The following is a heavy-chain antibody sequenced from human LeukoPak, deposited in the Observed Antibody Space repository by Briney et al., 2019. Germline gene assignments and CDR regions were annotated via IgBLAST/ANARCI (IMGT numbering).Heavy chain of an antibody. Sequence: VASVKVSCKVSGYTLTELSMHWVRQAPGKGLECMGGFDPEDGETIYAQKFQGRVTMTEDTSTDTAYMELSRLRSEDTAVYYCATDGLSGSYYFDYWGQGTLVTVSS. V-gene: IGHV1-24*01. CDR2: FDPEDGET. J-gene: IGHJ4*02. CDR3: ATDGLSGSYYFDY. CDR1: GYTLTELS. D-gene: IGHD1-26*01.